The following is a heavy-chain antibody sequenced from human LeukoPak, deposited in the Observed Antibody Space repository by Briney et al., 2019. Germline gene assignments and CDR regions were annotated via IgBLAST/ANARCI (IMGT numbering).Heavy chain of an antibody. Sequence: SETLSLTCTVSGGSMSSSSYYWGRIHQPPGKGLEWIGSIYYSGSTYYNPSLKSRVTISVDTSKNQFSLKLSSVTAADTAVYYCARTYNTYYFDYWGQGTLVTVSS. V-gene: IGHV4-39*01. CDR2: IYYSGST. CDR1: GGSMSSSSYY. D-gene: IGHD1-14*01. J-gene: IGHJ4*02. CDR3: ARTYNTYYFDY.